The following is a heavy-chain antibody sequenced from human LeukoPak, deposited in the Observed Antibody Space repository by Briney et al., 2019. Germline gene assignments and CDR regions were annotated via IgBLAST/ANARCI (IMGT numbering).Heavy chain of an antibody. J-gene: IGHJ4*02. CDR1: GFTFSSYS. D-gene: IGHD3-9*01. CDR2: ISSSSSYI. V-gene: IGHV3-21*04. CDR3: AKDYDILTGYPTAYLDD. Sequence: PGGSLRLSCAASGFTFSSYSMNWVRQAPGKGLEWVSSISSSSSYIYYADSVKGRFTISRDNAKNSLYLQMNSLRAEDTAVYYCAKDYDILTGYPTAYLDDWGQGTLVTVSS.